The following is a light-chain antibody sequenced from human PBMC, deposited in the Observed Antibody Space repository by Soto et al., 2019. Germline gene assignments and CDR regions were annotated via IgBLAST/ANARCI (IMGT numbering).Light chain of an antibody. CDR3: AAWDDSLNDYV. CDR2: TNN. CDR1: TSSIGSNI. V-gene: IGLV1-44*01. J-gene: IGLJ1*01. Sequence: QAVLTQPPSASGTPGQRVTISCSGSTSSIGSNIVNWYQQLPGTAPKLLIHTNNQRPSGVPDRFSGSKSGTSALLAISGLQSEDEADYYCAAWDDSLNDYVFGTGTKLTVL.